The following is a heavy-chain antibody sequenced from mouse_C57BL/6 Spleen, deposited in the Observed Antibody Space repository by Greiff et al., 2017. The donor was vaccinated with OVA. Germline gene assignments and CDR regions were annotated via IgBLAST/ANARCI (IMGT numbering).Heavy chain of an antibody. CDR3: TRGPYRYFDV. J-gene: IGHJ1*03. CDR1: GYTFTDYE. CDR2: IDPATGGT. V-gene: IGHV1-15*01. Sequence: VQLKESGAELVRPGASVTLSCKASGYTFTDYEMHWVKQTPVHGLEWIGAIDPATGGTAYNQKFKGKAILTADKSSSTAYMELRSLTSEDSAVYYCTRGPYRYFDVWGTGTTVTVSS.